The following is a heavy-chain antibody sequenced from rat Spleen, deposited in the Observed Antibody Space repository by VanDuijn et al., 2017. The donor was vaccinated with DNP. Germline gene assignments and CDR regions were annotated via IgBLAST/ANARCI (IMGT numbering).Heavy chain of an antibody. CDR3: TRKTLPYYLDY. CDR2: INKDGSTM. J-gene: IGHJ2*01. Sequence: EVNLVESGGGLVQPGKSLKVSCVTSGFNFKDSWMGWVRQAPGKGLEWIGEINKDGSTMNYTPSFKEKFTISRDNVQDTLYLQKSKLGSEDTAIYDCTRKTLPYYLDYWGQGVMVTVST. CDR1: GFNFKDSW. V-gene: IGHV4-2*01. D-gene: IGHD3-5*01.